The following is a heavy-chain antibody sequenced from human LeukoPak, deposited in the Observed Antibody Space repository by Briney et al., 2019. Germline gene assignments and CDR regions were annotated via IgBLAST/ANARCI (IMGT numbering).Heavy chain of an antibody. CDR3: ATATAMALYFGMDV. CDR1: GITFSSYD. D-gene: IGHD5-18*01. Sequence: GGSLRLSCAASGITFSSYDMQWVRQATGKSPEWVSAINSAGDTYYSGSVKGRFTISRENAKNSLFLQMNSLRAGDTAVYYCATATAMALYFGMDVWGQGTTVTVSS. V-gene: IGHV3-13*01. CDR2: INSAGDT. J-gene: IGHJ6*02.